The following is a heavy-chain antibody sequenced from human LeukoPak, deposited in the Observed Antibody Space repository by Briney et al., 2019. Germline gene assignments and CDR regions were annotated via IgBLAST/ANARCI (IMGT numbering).Heavy chain of an antibody. V-gene: IGHV3-7*03. D-gene: IGHD2-2*01. Sequence: GGSLRLSCAASGFTFSSYWMSWVRQDPGKGLEWVANIKQDGSEKYYVDSVKGRFTISRDNAKNSLYLQMNSLRAEDTAVYYCARVGRYCSSTSCYRENYFDYWGQGTLVTVSS. CDR3: ARVGRYCSSTSCYRENYFDY. CDR2: IKQDGSEK. J-gene: IGHJ4*02. CDR1: GFTFSSYW.